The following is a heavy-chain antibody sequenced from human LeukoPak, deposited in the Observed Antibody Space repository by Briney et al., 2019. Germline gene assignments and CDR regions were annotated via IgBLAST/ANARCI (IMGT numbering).Heavy chain of an antibody. CDR1: GGSISSYY. CDR3: ARAGEWLRFGYYYYYMDV. D-gene: IGHD5-12*01. CDR2: IYYSGST. V-gene: IGHV4-59*01. Sequence: SETLSLTCTVSGGSISSYYWSWIRQPPGRGLEWIGYIYYSGSTNYNPSLKSRVTISVDTSKSQFSLKLSSVTAADTAVYYCARAGEWLRFGYYYYYMDVWGKGTTVTISS. J-gene: IGHJ6*03.